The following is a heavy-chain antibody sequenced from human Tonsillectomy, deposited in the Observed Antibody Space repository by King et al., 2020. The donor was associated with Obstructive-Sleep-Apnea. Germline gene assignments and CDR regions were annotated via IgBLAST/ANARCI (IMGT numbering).Heavy chain of an antibody. Sequence: QLQESGPGLVKPSETLSLTCTVSGGSISSSIYYWGWIRQPPGKGLECIESIYYTGSTYYNPSLKSRVTISVDTSKNQFSLKLSSVTAADTAVYYCASVRYSYGYLSAFDIWGQGTMVTVSS. V-gene: IGHV4-39*07. CDR3: ASVRYSYGYLSAFDI. CDR2: IYYTGST. CDR1: GGSISSSIYY. J-gene: IGHJ3*02. D-gene: IGHD5-18*01.